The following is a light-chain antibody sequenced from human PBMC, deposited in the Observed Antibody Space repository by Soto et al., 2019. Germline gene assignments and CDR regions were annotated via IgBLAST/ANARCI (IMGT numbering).Light chain of an antibody. J-gene: IGLJ1*01. CDR2: DVS. CDR1: SSDVGGYNY. CDR3: SSYTPGPTRQIV. V-gene: IGLV2-14*03. Sequence: QSALTQPASVSGSPGQSITISCTGTSSDVGGYNYVSWYQHHPGKAPKLMIFDVSNRPSGVSNRFSGSKSGNTASLTISGLQPEDEADYYCSSYTPGPTRQIVFGPGTKHTLL.